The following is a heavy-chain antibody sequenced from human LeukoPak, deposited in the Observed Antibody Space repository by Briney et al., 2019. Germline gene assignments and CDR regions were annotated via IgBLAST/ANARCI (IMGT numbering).Heavy chain of an antibody. J-gene: IGHJ6*03. CDR2: IIPIFGTA. V-gene: IGHV1-69*13. CDR1: GGTFSSYA. Sequence: GASVKVSCKASGGTFSSYAISWVRQAPGQGLEWMGGIIPIFGTANYARKFQGRVTITADESTSTAYMELSSLRSEDTAVYYCARGNDGSGSPSYYFYYMDVWGKGTTVTISS. D-gene: IGHD3-10*01. CDR3: ARGNDGSGSPSYYFYYMDV.